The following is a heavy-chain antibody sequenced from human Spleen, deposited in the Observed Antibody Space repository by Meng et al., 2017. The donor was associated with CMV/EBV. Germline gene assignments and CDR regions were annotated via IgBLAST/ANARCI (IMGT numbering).Heavy chain of an antibody. CDR1: GFSLSTSGVG. V-gene: IGHV2-5*01. Sequence: CTFSGFSLSTSGVGVGWIRQPPGKALEWLALIYWNDDKRYSPSLKSRLTITKDTSKNQVVLTMTNMDPVDTATYYCAHEDYVLKFDYWGQGTLVTVSS. CDR2: IYWNDDK. J-gene: IGHJ4*02. CDR3: AHEDYVLKFDY. D-gene: IGHD3-10*02.